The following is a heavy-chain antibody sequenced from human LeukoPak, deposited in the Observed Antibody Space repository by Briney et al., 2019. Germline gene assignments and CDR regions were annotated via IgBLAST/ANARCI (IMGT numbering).Heavy chain of an antibody. CDR2: IRYDGTNK. V-gene: IGHV3-30*02. D-gene: IGHD1-26*01. J-gene: IGHJ4*02. CDR3: AKPSGSGFDY. Sequence: GGSLRLSCAASGFTFNTYDVHWVRQPPGKGLEWVSFIRYDGTNKYYVDSVKGRFTISRDNSKNTVFLQMNSLRPGDTAIYYCAKPSGSGFDYWGQGTLVAVSS. CDR1: GFTFNTYD.